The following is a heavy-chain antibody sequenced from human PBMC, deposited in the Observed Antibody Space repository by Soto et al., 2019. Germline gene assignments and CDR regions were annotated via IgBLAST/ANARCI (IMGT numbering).Heavy chain of an antibody. CDR1: GGTLSDHG. J-gene: IGHJ3*02. D-gene: IGHD3-10*01. V-gene: IGHV1-69*06. CDR3: ARGVYGSGNYYTGPSAFDI. Sequence: QVQLEQSGAEVKKPGSSVKVSCKASGGTLSDHGVAWLRQAPGQGLEWMGGTIPVFNTAKYAQKFQGRATVTADKFTNIAYMELSSLRSEDTAFYFCARGVYGSGNYYTGPSAFDIWGQGTMVIVSS. CDR2: TIPVFNTA.